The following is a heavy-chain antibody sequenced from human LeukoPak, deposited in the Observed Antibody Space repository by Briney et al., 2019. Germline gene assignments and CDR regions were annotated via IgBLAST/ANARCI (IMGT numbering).Heavy chain of an antibody. D-gene: IGHD2/OR15-2a*01. Sequence: ASVKVSCKASGGTFSSSAISWVRQAPGQGLEWMGGIIPIFSTADYAQKFQGRVTITADESTSTAYMELSSLRSEDTAVYYCARGVIYTGSFDPWGQGTLVTVSS. J-gene: IGHJ5*02. CDR1: GGTFSSSA. V-gene: IGHV1-69*13. CDR2: IIPIFSTA. CDR3: ARGVIYTGSFDP.